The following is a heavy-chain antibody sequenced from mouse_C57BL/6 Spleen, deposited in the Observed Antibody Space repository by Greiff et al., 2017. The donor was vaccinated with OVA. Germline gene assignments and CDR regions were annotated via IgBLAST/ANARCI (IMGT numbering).Heavy chain of an antibody. Sequence: QVQLPQPGPELVKPGASVQLSCKASGYTFTSYWKHWVKQRPGQGLEGIGNIHHSNGGTNYNEKFKSKATPTVDKSSNTAYMQLSSLTSKDSAVYYCERGGPRGVVANQYFDVWGTGTTVTVSS. CDR1: GYTFTSYW. V-gene: IGHV1-53*01. CDR2: IHHSNGGT. J-gene: IGHJ1*03. D-gene: IGHD1-1*01. CDR3: ERGGPRGVVANQYFDV.